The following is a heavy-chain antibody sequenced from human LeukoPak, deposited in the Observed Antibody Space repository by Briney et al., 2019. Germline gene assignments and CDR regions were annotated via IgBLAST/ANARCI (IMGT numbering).Heavy chain of an antibody. D-gene: IGHD4/OR15-4a*01. Sequence: PGGSLRLSCAASGFTFSSYEMNLVRQAPGKGLEWVSYISSSGSTIYYADSVKGRFTISRDNAKNSLYLQMNSLRAEDTAVYYCASLAGYGEYFDYWGQGTLVTVSS. V-gene: IGHV3-48*03. CDR1: GFTFSSYE. CDR3: ASLAGYGEYFDY. J-gene: IGHJ4*02. CDR2: ISSSGSTI.